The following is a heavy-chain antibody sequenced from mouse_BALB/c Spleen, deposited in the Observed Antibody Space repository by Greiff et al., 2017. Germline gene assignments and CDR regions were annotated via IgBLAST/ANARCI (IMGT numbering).Heavy chain of an antibody. D-gene: IGHD1-1*01. V-gene: IGHV5-6-5*01. CDR3: ARGYYYGSSSDAMDY. J-gene: IGHJ4*01. CDR2: ISSGGST. Sequence: EVQLVESGGGLVKPGGSLKLSCAASGFTFSSYAMSWVRQTPEKRLEWVASISSGGSTYYPDSVKGRFTISRDNARNILYLQMSSLRSEDTAMYYCARGYYYGSSSDAMDYWGQGTSVTVSS. CDR1: GFTFSSYA.